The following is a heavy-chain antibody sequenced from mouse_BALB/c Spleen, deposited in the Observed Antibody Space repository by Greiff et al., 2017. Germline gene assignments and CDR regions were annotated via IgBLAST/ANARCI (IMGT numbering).Heavy chain of an antibody. CDR3: ARDTTNYAMDY. J-gene: IGHJ4*01. Sequence: EVHLVESGGGLVQPGGSLRLSCATSGFTSTDYYMSWVRQPPGKALEWLGFIRNKANGYTTEYSASVKGRFTISRDNSQSILYLQMNTLRAEDSATYYCARDTTNYAMDYWGQGTSVTVSS. V-gene: IGHV7-3*02. CDR1: GFTSTDYY. CDR2: IRNKANGYTT. D-gene: IGHD1-1*01.